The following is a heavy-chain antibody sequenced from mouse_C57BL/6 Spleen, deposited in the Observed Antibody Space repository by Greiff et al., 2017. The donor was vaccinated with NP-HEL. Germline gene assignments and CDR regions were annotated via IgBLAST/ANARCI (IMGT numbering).Heavy chain of an antibody. Sequence: EVKLVESGGGLVKPGGSLKLSCAASGFTFSSYAMSWVRQTPEKRLEWVATISDGGSYTYYPDNVKGRFTISRDNAKNNLYLQMSHLMSEDTAMYYCARAYFAYWGQGTLVTVSA. CDR2: ISDGGSYT. V-gene: IGHV5-4*03. J-gene: IGHJ3*01. D-gene: IGHD6-5*01. CDR3: ARAYFAY. CDR1: GFTFSSYA.